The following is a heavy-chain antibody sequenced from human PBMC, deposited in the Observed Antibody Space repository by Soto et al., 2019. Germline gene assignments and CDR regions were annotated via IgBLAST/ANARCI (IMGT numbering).Heavy chain of an antibody. CDR2: INPNSGGT. D-gene: IGHD5-12*01. CDR3: ARAPSGYDGYYYYGMDV. Sequence: GASVKVSCKASGYTFTGYYMHWVRQAPGQGLEWMGWINPNSGGTNYAQKFQGWVTMTRDTSISTAYMELSRLRSDDTAVYYCARAPSGYDGYYYYGMDVWGQGTTVTVSS. CDR1: GYTFTGYY. J-gene: IGHJ6*02. V-gene: IGHV1-2*04.